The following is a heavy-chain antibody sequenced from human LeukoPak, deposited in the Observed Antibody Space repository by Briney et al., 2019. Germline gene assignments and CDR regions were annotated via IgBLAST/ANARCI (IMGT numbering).Heavy chain of an antibody. J-gene: IGHJ3*02. CDR1: GFTFSSYS. CDR3: ARDQAYAFDI. V-gene: IGHV3-48*02. CDR2: ISSSSSTI. Sequence: PGGSLRLSCAASGFTFSSYSMNWVRQAPGKGLEWVSYISSSSSTITYADSVRGRFTISRYNAKNSLCLQMDSLRDEDTAVYYCARDQAYAFDIWGHGTMVTV.